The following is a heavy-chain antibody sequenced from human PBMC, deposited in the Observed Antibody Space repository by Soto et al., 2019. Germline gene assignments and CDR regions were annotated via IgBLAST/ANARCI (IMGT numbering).Heavy chain of an antibody. D-gene: IGHD3-9*01. CDR3: ARDGGDGYNIFGY. V-gene: IGHV4-38-2*02. CDR1: GYSISSGYY. J-gene: IGHJ4*02. Sequence: SETLSLTCAVSGYSISSGYYWGWIRQPPGKGLEWIGSIYHSGSTYYNPSLKSRVTISVDTSKNQFSLKLSSVTAADTAVYYCARDGGDGYNIFGYWGQGTLVTVSS. CDR2: IYHSGST.